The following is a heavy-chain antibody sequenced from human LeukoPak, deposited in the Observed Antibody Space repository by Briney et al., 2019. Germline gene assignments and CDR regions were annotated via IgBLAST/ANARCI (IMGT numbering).Heavy chain of an antibody. CDR1: GGSFSGYY. CDR3: AREGTGSFEY. J-gene: IGHJ4*02. CDR2: IYSSGST. Sequence: SETLSLTCAVYGGSFSGYYWTWLRQPPGKGLEWIGYIYSSGSTNYNPSLKSRVAISVDTSKNQFSLKLSSVTAADTAVYYCAREGTGSFEYWGQGTLVTVSS. D-gene: IGHD7-27*01. V-gene: IGHV4-59*01.